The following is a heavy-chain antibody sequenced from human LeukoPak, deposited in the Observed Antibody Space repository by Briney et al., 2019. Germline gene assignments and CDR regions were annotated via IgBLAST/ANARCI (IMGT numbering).Heavy chain of an antibody. V-gene: IGHV4-59*08. D-gene: IGHD5-24*01. Sequence: KPSETLFLTCTVSGGSISSYYWSWIRQPPGKGLEWIGYIYYSGSTNYNPSLKSRVTISVDTSKNQFSLMLSSVTAADTAVYYCARLGDGYNYVDYWGQGTLVTVSS. CDR1: GGSISSYY. CDR3: ARLGDGYNYVDY. J-gene: IGHJ4*02. CDR2: IYYSGST.